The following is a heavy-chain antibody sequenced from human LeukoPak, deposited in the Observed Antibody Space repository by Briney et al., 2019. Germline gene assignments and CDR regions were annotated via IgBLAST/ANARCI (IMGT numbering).Heavy chain of an antibody. CDR2: IYTSGST. V-gene: IGHV4-4*07. Sequence: PSETLSLTCTVSGGSISSYYWSWIRQPAGKGLEWIGRIYTSGSTNYNPSLKSRVTMSVDTSKNQFSLKLSSVTAADTAVYYCARTYYDFWSGPNWFDPWGQGTLVTVSS. CDR3: ARTYYDFWSGPNWFDP. D-gene: IGHD3-3*01. CDR1: GGSISSYY. J-gene: IGHJ5*02.